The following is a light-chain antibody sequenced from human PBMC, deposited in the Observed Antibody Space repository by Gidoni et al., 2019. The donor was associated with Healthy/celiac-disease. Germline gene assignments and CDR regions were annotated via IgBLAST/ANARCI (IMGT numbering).Light chain of an antibody. J-gene: IGLJ2*01. CDR3: AAWDDSLSVLYVV. V-gene: IGLV1-47*01. Sequence: QSVLPQPPSASGTPGQRVTISCSGSSSNIGSNYVYWYQQLPGTAPKLRIYRNNQRPSGVPDRFSGSKSGTSASLAISGLRSEDEADYYCAAWDDSLSVLYVVFGGGTKLTVL. CDR2: RNN. CDR1: SSNIGSNY.